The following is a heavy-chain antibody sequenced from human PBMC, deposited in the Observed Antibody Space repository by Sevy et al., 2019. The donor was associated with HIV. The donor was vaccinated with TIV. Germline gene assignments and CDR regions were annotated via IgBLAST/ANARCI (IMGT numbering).Heavy chain of an antibody. Sequence: GGSLRLSCAASGFTFDDYTMNWVRQAPGKGLEWVSGISWSSGNIAYADSVEGRFTISRENAKNSLYLQMNSLRVEDTALCYCVKDRSGSYSFDYWGQGTLVTVSS. CDR2: ISWSSGNI. CDR1: GFTFDDYT. J-gene: IGHJ4*02. D-gene: IGHD1-26*01. CDR3: VKDRSGSYSFDY. V-gene: IGHV3-9*01.